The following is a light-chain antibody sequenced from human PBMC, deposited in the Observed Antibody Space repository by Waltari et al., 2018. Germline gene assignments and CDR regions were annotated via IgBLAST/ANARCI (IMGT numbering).Light chain of an antibody. CDR3: QQYYSHPPT. J-gene: IGKJ1*01. CDR1: QSISSY. Sequence: AIRITQSPSSLSASTGDRVTLTCRASQSISSYLAWYQQKPGKAPKFLIYDASTLQSGVPSRFSGSGSGTDFTLTISCLQSEDFASYYCQQYYSHPPTFGQGTKVENK. CDR2: DAS. V-gene: IGKV1-8*01.